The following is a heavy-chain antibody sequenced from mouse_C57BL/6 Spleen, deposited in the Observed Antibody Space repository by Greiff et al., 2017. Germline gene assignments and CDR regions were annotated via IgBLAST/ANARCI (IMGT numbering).Heavy chain of an antibody. CDR1: GYTFTSYW. CDR3: ARVERVDGSGPYYFDY. Sequence: QVQLQQPGAELVRPGSSVKLSCKASGYTFTSYWMHWVKQRPIQGLEWIGNIDPSDSETHYNQKFKDKATLTVDKSSSTAYMQLSSLTSEDSAVYYGARVERVDGSGPYYFDYWGKGTTLTVSS. CDR2: IDPSDSET. V-gene: IGHV1-52*01. D-gene: IGHD3-2*02. J-gene: IGHJ2*01.